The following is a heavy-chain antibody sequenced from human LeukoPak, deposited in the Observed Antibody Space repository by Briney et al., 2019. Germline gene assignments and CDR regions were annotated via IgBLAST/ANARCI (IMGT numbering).Heavy chain of an antibody. CDR1: GGTFSSYA. D-gene: IGHD6-19*01. J-gene: IGHJ3*02. Sequence: GSSVKVSCKASGGTFSSYATSWVRQAPGQGLEWMGRIIPIFGTANYAQKFQGRVTITTDESTSTAYMELSSLRSEDTAVYYCARSRSRSSGWYAGAFDIWGQGTMVTVSS. CDR3: ARSRSRSSGWYAGAFDI. CDR2: IIPIFGTA. V-gene: IGHV1-69*05.